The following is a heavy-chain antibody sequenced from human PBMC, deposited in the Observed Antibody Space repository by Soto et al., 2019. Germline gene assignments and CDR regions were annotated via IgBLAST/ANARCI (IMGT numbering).Heavy chain of an antibody. V-gene: IGHV4-61*01. CDR1: GGSVSNDNYY. Sequence: QVQLQESGPGLVKSSETLSLTCTVFGGSVSNDNYYWSWIRQPPGKGLEWIGYVYYDGSTSYNHSLKSRLTTSVVTSKNQFSLRLTSVTAADSALYYCARGNTMIRGVIAYYFDFWGQGTLVTVSS. CDR2: VYYDGST. D-gene: IGHD3-10*01. J-gene: IGHJ4*02. CDR3: ARGNTMIRGVIAYYFDF.